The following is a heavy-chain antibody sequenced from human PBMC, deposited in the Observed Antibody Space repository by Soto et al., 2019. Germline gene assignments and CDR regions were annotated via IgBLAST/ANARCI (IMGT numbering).Heavy chain of an antibody. V-gene: IGHV3-48*01. CDR2: ISSSSSTI. Sequence: EVQLVESGGGLVQPGGSLRLSCAASGFTFSSYSMNWVRQAPGKGLEWVSYISSSSSTIYYADSVKGRFTISRDNAKNSLYLQMNSLRAEDTAVYYCARDSPPVYSSSSYWYFDLWGRVTLVTVSS. J-gene: IGHJ2*01. CDR3: ARDSPPVYSSSSYWYFDL. D-gene: IGHD6-6*01. CDR1: GFTFSSYS.